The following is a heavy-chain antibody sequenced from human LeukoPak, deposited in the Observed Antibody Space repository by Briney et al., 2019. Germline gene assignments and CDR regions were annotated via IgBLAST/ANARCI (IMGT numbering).Heavy chain of an antibody. CDR3: ARTPHGAFDI. CDR1: GFTFSNAW. V-gene: IGHV3-15*01. J-gene: IGHJ3*02. D-gene: IGHD1-1*01. CDR2: IKSKTDGGTT. Sequence: KAGGSLRLSCAASGFTFSNAWMSWVRQAPGKGLEWVGRIKSKTDGGTTDYAAPVKSRFTISRDNSKNTLYLQMNSLRAEDTAVYYCARTPHGAFDIWGQGTMVTVSS.